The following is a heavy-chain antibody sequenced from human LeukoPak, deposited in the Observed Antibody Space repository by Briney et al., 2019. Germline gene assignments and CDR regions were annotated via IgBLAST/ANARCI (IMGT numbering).Heavy chain of an antibody. Sequence: KASETLSLTCTVPGGSISSYYWSWIRQPPGKGLEWIGYIYYSGSTNYNPSLKSRVTISVDTSKNQFSLKLSSVTAADTAVYYCASILGYCSSTSCRYFDYWGQGTLVTVSS. J-gene: IGHJ4*02. CDR1: GGSISSYY. V-gene: IGHV4-59*08. CDR3: ASILGYCSSTSCRYFDY. D-gene: IGHD2-2*01. CDR2: IYYSGST.